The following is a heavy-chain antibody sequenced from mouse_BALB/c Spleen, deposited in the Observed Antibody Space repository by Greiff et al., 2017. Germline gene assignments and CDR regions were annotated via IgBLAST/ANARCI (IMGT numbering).Heavy chain of an antibody. CDR2: IWGGGST. V-gene: IGHV2-6-5*01. CDR3: AKHDDYGSPSFAY. CDR1: GFSLTDYG. J-gene: IGHJ3*01. D-gene: IGHD1-1*01. Sequence: VMLVESGPGLVAPSQSLSITCTVSGFSLTDYGVSWIRQPPGKGLEWLGVIWGGGSTYYNSALKSRLSISKDNSKSQVFLKMNSLQTDDTAMYYCAKHDDYGSPSFAYWGQGTLVTVSA.